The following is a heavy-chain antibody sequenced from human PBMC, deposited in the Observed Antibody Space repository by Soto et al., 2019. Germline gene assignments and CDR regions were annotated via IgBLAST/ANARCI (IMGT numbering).Heavy chain of an antibody. CDR3: ARHTAGSLAHFGMDV. J-gene: IGHJ6*02. D-gene: IGHD3-10*01. CDR2: IYYSGST. Sequence: QVQLQESGPGLVKPSETLSLPCTVSGGSISSSYYYWGWIRQPPGKGLEWIGSIYYSGSTYYNPSIKSRVTMSVDTSKNQFPLNLNSVTAADTAVYYCARHTAGSLAHFGMDVWGQGTTVTVSS. CDR1: GGSISSSYYY. V-gene: IGHV4-39*01.